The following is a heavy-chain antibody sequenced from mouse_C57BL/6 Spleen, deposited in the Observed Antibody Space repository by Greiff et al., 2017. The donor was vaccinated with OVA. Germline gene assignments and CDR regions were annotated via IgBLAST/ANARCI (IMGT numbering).Heavy chain of an antibody. V-gene: IGHV1-15*01. Sequence: QVQLQQSGAELVRPGASVTLSCKASGYTFTDYEMHWVKQTPVHGLEWIGAIDPETGGTAYNQKFKGKAILTADKSSSTAYMELRSLTSEDSAVYYCTTGTEYFDYWGQGTTLTVSS. CDR3: TTGTEYFDY. CDR2: IDPETGGT. D-gene: IGHD4-1*01. J-gene: IGHJ2*01. CDR1: GYTFTDYE.